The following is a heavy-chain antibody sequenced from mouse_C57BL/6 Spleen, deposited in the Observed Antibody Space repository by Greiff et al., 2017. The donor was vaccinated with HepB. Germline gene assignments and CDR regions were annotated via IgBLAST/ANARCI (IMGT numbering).Heavy chain of an antibody. CDR1: GFTFSDYY. V-gene: IGHV5-16*01. CDR3: ARDEGGYDGAWIAY. Sequence: EVMLVESEGGLVQPGSSMKLSCTASGFTFSDYYMAWVRQVPEKGLEWVANINYDGSSTYYLDSLKSRFIISRDNAKNILYLQMSSLKSEDTATYYCARDEGGYDGAWIAYWGQGTLVTVSA. J-gene: IGHJ3*01. CDR2: INYDGSST. D-gene: IGHD2-12*01.